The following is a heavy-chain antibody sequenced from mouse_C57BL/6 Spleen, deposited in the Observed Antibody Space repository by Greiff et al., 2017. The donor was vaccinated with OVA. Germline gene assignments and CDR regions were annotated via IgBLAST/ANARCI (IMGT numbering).Heavy chain of an antibody. V-gene: IGHV1-82*01. CDR1: GYAFSSSW. CDR3: ARGVFYFDY. CDR2: IYPGDGDT. J-gene: IGHJ2*01. Sequence: QVQLQQSGPELVKPGASVKISCKASGYAFSSSWMNWVKQRPGKGLEWIGRIYPGDGDTNYNGKFKGKATLTADKSSSTAYMQLSSLTSEDSAVYFCARGVFYFDYWGKGTTLTVSS.